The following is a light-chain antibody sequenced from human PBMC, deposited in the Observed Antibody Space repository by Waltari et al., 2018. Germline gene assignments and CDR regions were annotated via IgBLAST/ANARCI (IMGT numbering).Light chain of an antibody. V-gene: IGKV1-9*01. CDR2: AAS. CDR1: QGISSY. J-gene: IGKJ1*01. Sequence: DIQLTQSPSFLSASVGDRVTITCRASQGISSYLAWYQQKPGKAPKLLIYAASTLQSGVPSRFSGSGSGTEFTLTISSLQPEDFATDCCQQLNSYPTFGQGTKVEIK. CDR3: QQLNSYPT.